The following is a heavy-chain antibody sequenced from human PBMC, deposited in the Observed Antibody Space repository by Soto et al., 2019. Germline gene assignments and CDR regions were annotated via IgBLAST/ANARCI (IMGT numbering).Heavy chain of an antibody. CDR1: GGSISSSPYY. D-gene: IGHD6-19*01. CDR2: IYYSGST. J-gene: IGHJ4*02. Sequence: SETLSLTCTVSGGSISSSPYYWGWIRQPPGKGLEWIGSIYYSGSTYYNPSLKSRVTISVDTSKNQFSLKLNSVTAADTAVYYCATQEKYSNGWLDYWGQGTLVTVSS. V-gene: IGHV4-39*01. CDR3: ATQEKYSNGWLDY.